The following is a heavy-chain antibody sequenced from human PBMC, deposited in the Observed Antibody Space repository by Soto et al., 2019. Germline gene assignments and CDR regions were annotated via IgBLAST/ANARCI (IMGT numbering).Heavy chain of an antibody. CDR3: AKDGPTDYSSSWLGY. J-gene: IGHJ4*02. D-gene: IGHD6-13*01. Sequence: EVQLLESGGGLVQPGGSLRLSCAASGFTFSSYAMSWVRQAPGKGLEWVSGISGSGGSTYYADAVKGRFTISRDNSKNTLYLQVNSLRAEDTAVYYCAKDGPTDYSSSWLGYWGQGTLVTVSS. CDR2: ISGSGGST. V-gene: IGHV3-23*01. CDR1: GFTFSSYA.